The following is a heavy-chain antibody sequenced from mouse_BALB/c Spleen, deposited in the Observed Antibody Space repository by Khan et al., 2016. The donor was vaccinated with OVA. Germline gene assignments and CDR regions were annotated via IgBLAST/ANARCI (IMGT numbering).Heavy chain of an antibody. CDR2: ISYDGSN. V-gene: IGHV3-6*01. J-gene: IGHJ1*01. D-gene: IGHD1-2*01. CDR1: GYSITSGYY. Sequence: EVQLQESGPGLVKPSQSLSLTCSVTGYSITSGYYWNWIRQFPGNKLEWMGYISYDGSNNYNPSLKNRIAITRDKSKNPFFLKLNSVTTEDTTTYYCARVGRRLWYFDVWGAGTTVTVSS. CDR3: ARVGRRLWYFDV.